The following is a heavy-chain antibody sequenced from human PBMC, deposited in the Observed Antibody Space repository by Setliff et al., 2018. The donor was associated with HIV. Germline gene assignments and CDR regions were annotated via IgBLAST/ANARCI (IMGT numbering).Heavy chain of an antibody. D-gene: IGHD5-18*01. CDR2: ISYDGSNK. J-gene: IGHJ6*02. CDR1: GFTFSSYA. CDR3: ARDRIQLWLLARYYYYYGMDV. V-gene: IGHV3-30-3*01. Sequence: SLKISCAASGFTFSSYAMHWVRQAPGKGLEWVAVISYDGSNKYYADSVKGRFTISRDNSKNTLYLQMNSLRAEDTAVYYCARDRIQLWLLARYYYYYGMDVWGQGTTVTVSS.